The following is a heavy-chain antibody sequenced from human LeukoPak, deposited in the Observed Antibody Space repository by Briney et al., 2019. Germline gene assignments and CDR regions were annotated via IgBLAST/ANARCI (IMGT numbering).Heavy chain of an antibody. CDR1: GFTFSNAW. CDR3: TTDYHIVVVTATDY. CDR2: IKSKTDGGTT. J-gene: IGHJ4*02. Sequence: PGGSLRLSCAASGFTFSNAWMNWVRQAPGKGLEWVGRIKSKTDGGTTDYAAPVKGRFTISRDDSKNTLYLQMNSLRTEDTAVYYCTTDYHIVVVTATDYRGQGTLVTVSS. D-gene: IGHD2-21*02. V-gene: IGHV3-15*07.